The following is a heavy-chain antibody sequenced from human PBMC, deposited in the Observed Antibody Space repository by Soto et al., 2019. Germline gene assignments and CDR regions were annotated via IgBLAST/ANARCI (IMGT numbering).Heavy chain of an antibody. CDR3: AAVMVYAISSYYFDY. V-gene: IGHV4-4*02. J-gene: IGHJ4*02. Sequence: PSETLSLTCAASGGSISSSNWWSWVRQPPGKGLEWIGEIYHSGSTNYNPSLKSRVTISVDKSKNQFSLKLSSVTAADPAVYYCAAVMVYAISSYYFDYWGQGTLVTVSS. D-gene: IGHD2-8*01. CDR1: GGSISSSNW. CDR2: IYHSGST.